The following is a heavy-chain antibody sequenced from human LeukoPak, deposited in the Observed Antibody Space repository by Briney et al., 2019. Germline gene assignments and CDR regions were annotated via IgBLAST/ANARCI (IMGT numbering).Heavy chain of an antibody. D-gene: IGHD6-13*01. CDR1: GFTFSSYS. V-gene: IGHV3-21*01. Sequence: GGFLRLCCAASGFTFSSYSMNWVRQAPGQVLEWVSSISSSSTYIYYADTVKGRFTIYRDNAKISLYLHINSLGAEDMAFYSCAPRPGIAAAGVDNWGQGTLVTVSS. CDR2: ISSSSTYI. J-gene: IGHJ4*02. CDR3: APRPGIAAAGVDN.